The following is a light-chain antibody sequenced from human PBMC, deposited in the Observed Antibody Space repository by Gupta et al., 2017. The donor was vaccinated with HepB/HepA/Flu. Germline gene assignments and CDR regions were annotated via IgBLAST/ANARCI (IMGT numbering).Light chain of an antibody. Sequence: QSALTQPRSVSGSPGQSVTISCTGTSSDVGGYNYVSWYQQHPGKAPKLMIYDGSKRPSGVPDRFSGSKSGNTAALTIAGLQAEDEDDYYCCSYAGSYVVFGGGTKLTVL. J-gene: IGLJ2*01. CDR1: SSDVGGYNY. V-gene: IGLV2-11*01. CDR2: DGS. CDR3: CSYAGSYVV.